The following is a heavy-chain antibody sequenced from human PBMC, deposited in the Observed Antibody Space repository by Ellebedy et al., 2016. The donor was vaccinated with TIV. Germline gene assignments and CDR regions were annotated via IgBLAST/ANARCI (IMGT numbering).Heavy chain of an antibody. Sequence: MPSETLSLTCTVSGGSISSYYWSWIRQPPGKGLEWIAFIHYNGNTNYNPSLKSRVTISVDTSKNQFSLKLNSVTAADTAMYYCASGGASSKYFDHWGQGTQVTVSS. D-gene: IGHD3-16*01. V-gene: IGHV4-59*01. CDR2: IHYNGNT. CDR1: GGSISSYY. J-gene: IGHJ4*02. CDR3: ASGGASSKYFDH.